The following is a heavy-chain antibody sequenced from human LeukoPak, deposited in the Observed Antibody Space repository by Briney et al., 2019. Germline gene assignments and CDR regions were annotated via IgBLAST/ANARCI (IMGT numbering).Heavy chain of an antibody. V-gene: IGHV4-39*01. J-gene: IGHJ4*02. D-gene: IGHD6-25*01. Sequence: SETLSLTCSVSGVPISSRSYYWGWIRQPPGKGLEWIGSIFHSGSTYYNPSLKSRVTISVDTSKNQFSLKLRSVTAADTAVYYCARLYQGKRPPDYWGQGTLVTVSS. CDR3: ARLYQGKRPPDY. CDR1: GVPISSRSYY. CDR2: IFHSGST.